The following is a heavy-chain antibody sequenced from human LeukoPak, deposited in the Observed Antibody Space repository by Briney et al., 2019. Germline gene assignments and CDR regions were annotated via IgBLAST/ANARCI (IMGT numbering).Heavy chain of an antibody. V-gene: IGHV3-48*04. J-gene: IGHJ4*02. CDR3: AREGGWDQYYFDY. Sequence: GGSLRLSCAASGFTFSSYSMNWVRQAPGKGLEWVSYISTSSSTIYYADSVKGRFTISRDNAKNSLYLQMNSLRAEDTAVYYCAREGGWDQYYFDYWGQGTLVTVSS. CDR2: ISTSSSTI. CDR1: GFTFSSYS. D-gene: IGHD6-19*01.